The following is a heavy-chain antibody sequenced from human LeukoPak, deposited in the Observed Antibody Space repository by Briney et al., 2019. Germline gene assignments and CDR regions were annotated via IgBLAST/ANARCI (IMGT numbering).Heavy chain of an antibody. CDR3: AKEKDYSDAFDI. CDR1: GGTFSSYA. Sequence: SCKASGGTFSSYAMHWVRQAPGKGLEWVSGISGGAGGTYYADSVKGRFTISRDNSKNTLYLQMNSLRAEDTAVYYCAKEKDYSDAFDIWGQGTRVTVSS. CDR2: ISGGAGGT. D-gene: IGHD2-15*01. J-gene: IGHJ3*02. V-gene: IGHV3-23*01.